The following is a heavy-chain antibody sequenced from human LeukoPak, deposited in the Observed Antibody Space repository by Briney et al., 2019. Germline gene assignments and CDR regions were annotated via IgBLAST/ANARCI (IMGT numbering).Heavy chain of an antibody. CDR1: GGSISSGGSF. D-gene: IGHD2-21*01. V-gene: IGHV4-31*03. CDR3: ATQRDYFFDY. J-gene: IGHJ4*02. CDR2: ISYSGGT. Sequence: SETLSLTCTVSGGSISSGGSFCSWVRQPPGKGLEWIGYISYSGGTLHNPTLKSRLTISMDTSKNQFSLKLSSVTAADTAVYYCATQRDYFFDYWGQGTLVTVSS.